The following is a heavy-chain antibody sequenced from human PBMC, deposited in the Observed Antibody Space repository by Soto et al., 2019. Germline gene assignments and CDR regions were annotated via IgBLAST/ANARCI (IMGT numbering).Heavy chain of an antibody. V-gene: IGHV4-34*01. CDR3: ARGRSGMVRGVSYYYYYGMDV. CDR2: INHSGST. CDR1: GGSFSGYY. J-gene: IGHJ6*02. Sequence: PSETLSLTCAVYGGSFSGYYWSWIRQPPGKGLEWIGEINHSGSTNYNPSLKSRVTISVDTSKNQFSLKLSSVTAADTAVYYCARGRSGMVRGVSYYYYYGMDVWGQGTTVTVSS. D-gene: IGHD3-10*01.